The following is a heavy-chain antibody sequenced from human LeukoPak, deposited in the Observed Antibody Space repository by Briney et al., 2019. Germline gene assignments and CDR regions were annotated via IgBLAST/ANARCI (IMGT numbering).Heavy chain of an antibody. Sequence: SGGSLRLSCAASGFTFSNFAIHWVRQAPGKGLEWVAVISYDGRYKYYADSVKGRFTISRDNSKNTLYLQMGSLRAEDMAVYYCARSFRGIAAAGTAPGYWGQGTLVTVSS. CDR1: GFTFSNFA. J-gene: IGHJ4*02. D-gene: IGHD6-13*01. CDR3: ARSFRGIAAAGTAPGY. CDR2: ISYDGRYK. V-gene: IGHV3-30*14.